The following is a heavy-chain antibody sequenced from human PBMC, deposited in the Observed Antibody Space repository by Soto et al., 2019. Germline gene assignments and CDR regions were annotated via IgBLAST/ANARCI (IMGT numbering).Heavy chain of an antibody. V-gene: IGHV1-69*06. J-gene: IGHJ5*02. CDR1: GGTFSSYA. Sequence: QVQLVQSGAEVKKPGSSVKVSCKASGGTFSSYAISWVRQAPGQGLEWMGGIIPIFGTANYAQKFQGRVTITADKYTSTAYMELSSLRSEDTAVYYCARNLGGDYDFWRGYDIWFDPWGQGTLVTVSS. CDR3: ARNLGGDYDFWRGYDIWFDP. D-gene: IGHD3-3*01. CDR2: IIPIFGTA.